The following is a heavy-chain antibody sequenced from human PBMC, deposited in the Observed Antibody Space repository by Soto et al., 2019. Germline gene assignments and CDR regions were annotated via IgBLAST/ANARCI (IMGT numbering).Heavy chain of an antibody. CDR2: IDPSDSYT. J-gene: IGHJ6*02. Sequence: GESLKISCKGSGYSFTSYWISWVRQMPGKGLEWMGRIDPSDSYTNYSPSFQGHVTISADKSISTAYLQWSSLKASDTAMYYCARQGYCSSTSCPRDHYYGMDVWGQGTTVTVSS. CDR3: ARQGYCSSTSCPRDHYYGMDV. D-gene: IGHD2-2*01. V-gene: IGHV5-10-1*01. CDR1: GYSFTSYW.